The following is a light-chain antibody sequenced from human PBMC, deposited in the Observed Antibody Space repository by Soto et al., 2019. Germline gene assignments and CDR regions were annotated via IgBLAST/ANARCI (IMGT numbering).Light chain of an antibody. J-gene: IGKJ1*01. CDR1: QSVSGSD. CDR2: GVS. V-gene: IGKV3-20*01. Sequence: IVLTQSPATLSVSPGERATLSCRASQSVSGSDLAWYQQKPGQAPRLLISGVSNRATGTPDRVSGSGSGKDFTLTISRLEPEESAVLYGHQYGISPPTFGPGTKVDI. CDR3: HQYGISPPT.